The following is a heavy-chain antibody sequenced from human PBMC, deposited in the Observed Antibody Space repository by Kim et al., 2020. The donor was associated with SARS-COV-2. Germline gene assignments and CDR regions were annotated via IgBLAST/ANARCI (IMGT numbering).Heavy chain of an antibody. CDR1: GFTFSSYG. D-gene: IGHD3-10*01. Sequence: PGGSLRLSCAASGFTFSSYGMHWVRQAPGKGLEWVAVISYDGSNKYYADSVKGRFTISRDNSKNTLYLQMNSLRAEDTAVYYCAKVEIPWFGELVRAYYYYYGMDVWGQGTTVTVSS. V-gene: IGHV3-30*18. J-gene: IGHJ6*02. CDR3: AKVEIPWFGELVRAYYYYYGMDV. CDR2: ISYDGSNK.